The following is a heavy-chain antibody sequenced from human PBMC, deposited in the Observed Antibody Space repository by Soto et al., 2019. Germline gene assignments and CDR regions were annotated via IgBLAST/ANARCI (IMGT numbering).Heavy chain of an antibody. CDR3: ARDPYYYDSSDFDY. V-gene: IGHV3-48*04. J-gene: IGHJ4*02. CDR2: ISSSSSTI. D-gene: IGHD3-22*01. Sequence: PGGSLRLSCAASGFTFSSYSMNWVRQAPGKGLEWVSYISSSSSTIYYADSVKGRFTISRDNAKNSLYLQMNSLRAEDTAVYYCARDPYYYDSSDFDYWGQGTLVTVSS. CDR1: GFTFSSYS.